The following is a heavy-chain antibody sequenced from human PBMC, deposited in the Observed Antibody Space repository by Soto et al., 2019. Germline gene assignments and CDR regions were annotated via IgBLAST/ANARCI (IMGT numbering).Heavy chain of an antibody. CDR2: ITSDGKSK. D-gene: IGHD2-21*02. J-gene: IGHJ5*02. CDR3: ARESGDWPLNWFDP. CDR1: GFNFSNHW. V-gene: IGHV3-74*01. Sequence: RRLSCAASGFNFSNHWMHWVRQRPAEGLVWVSRITSDGKSKAHAESVKGRFAISRDNAKNTLYLQMNGLTAEDTAVYYCARESGDWPLNWFDPWGQGTLVTVSS.